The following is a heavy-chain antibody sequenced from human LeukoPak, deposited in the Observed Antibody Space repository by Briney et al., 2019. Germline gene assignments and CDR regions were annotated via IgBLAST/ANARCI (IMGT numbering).Heavy chain of an antibody. CDR2: ISSSGSYI. Sequence: GESLRLSCAASGFTFSSYTMNWVRQTPEKGLEWVSSISSSGSYIYYADSVKGRFTISRDNAKNSLYLQMNSLRAEDTAVYYCARGDIVLMVYPFDPWGQGTLVTVPS. CDR3: ARGDIVLMVYPFDP. J-gene: IGHJ5*02. CDR1: GFTFSSYT. D-gene: IGHD2-8*01. V-gene: IGHV3-21*01.